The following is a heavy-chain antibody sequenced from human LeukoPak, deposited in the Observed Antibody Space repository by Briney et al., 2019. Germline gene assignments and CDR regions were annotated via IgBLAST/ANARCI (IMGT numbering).Heavy chain of an antibody. Sequence: PSGTLSLTCAVSGGSISSSNWWSWVRQPPGKGLEWIGEIYHSGSTNYNPSLKSRVTISVDKSKNQFSLKLSSVTAADTAVYYCAAGYSSSDNWFDPWGQGTLVTVSS. V-gene: IGHV4-4*02. CDR3: AAGYSSSDNWFDP. CDR2: IYHSGST. J-gene: IGHJ5*02. CDR1: GGSISSSNW. D-gene: IGHD6-13*01.